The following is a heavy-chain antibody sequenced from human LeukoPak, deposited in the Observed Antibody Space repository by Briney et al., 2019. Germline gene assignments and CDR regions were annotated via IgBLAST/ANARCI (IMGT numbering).Heavy chain of an antibody. CDR3: ARHEDRNWYFDH. J-gene: IGHJ4*02. CDR2: IYYSGST. Sequence: SETLSLTCTVSGDPISAYYWSWIRQPPGKGLEWIGYIYYSGSTNYNPSLKSRVTISLDTPKKQFSLKLSSVTAPDTAVYYCARHEDRNWYFDHWGQGTLVTVSS. V-gene: IGHV4-59*08. CDR1: GDPISAYY. D-gene: IGHD1-1*01.